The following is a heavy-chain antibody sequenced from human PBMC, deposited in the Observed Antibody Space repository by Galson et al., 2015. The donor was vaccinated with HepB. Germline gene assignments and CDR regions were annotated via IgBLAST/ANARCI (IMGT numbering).Heavy chain of an antibody. Sequence: SVKVSCKASGGTFSSYAIGWVRQAPGQGLEWMGRIIPILGIANYAQKFQGRVTITADKSTSTAYMELSSLRSEDTAVYYCTRFSSTSCPAGCYGMDVWGQGTTVTVSS. J-gene: IGHJ6*02. D-gene: IGHD2-2*01. CDR1: GGTFSSYA. CDR2: IIPILGIA. CDR3: TRFSSTSCPAGCYGMDV. V-gene: IGHV1-69*04.